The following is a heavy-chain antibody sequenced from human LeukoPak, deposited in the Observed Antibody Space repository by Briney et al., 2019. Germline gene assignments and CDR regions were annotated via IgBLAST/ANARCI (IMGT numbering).Heavy chain of an antibody. V-gene: IGHV4-39*01. D-gene: IGHD3-22*01. CDR2: IYYSGST. CDR1: GGSINRSSYF. J-gene: IGHJ3*02. Sequence: SETLSLTCTVSGGSINRSSYFWGWIRLPPGKGLEWIGNIYYSGSTHYNPSLKSRVTISVDTSKNQFSLELSSVTAADTAVYYCARRPTATYYYDSKAFDIWGQGTMVTVSS. CDR3: ARRPTATYYYDSKAFDI.